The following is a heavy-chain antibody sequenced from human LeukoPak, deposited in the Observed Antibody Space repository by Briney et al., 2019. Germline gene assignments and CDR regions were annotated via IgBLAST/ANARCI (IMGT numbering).Heavy chain of an antibody. CDR1: GFTFSSYA. CDR3: AKVMVRGVQTSHFDY. D-gene: IGHD3-10*01. CDR2: ISGSGGST. V-gene: IGHV3-23*01. J-gene: IGHJ4*02. Sequence: GGSLRLSCAASGFTFSSYAMSWVRQAPGKGLEWVSTISGSGGSTYYADSVKGRFTISRDNSKNTLYLQMNSLRAEDTAVYYCAKVMVRGVQTSHFDYWGQGTLVTVSS.